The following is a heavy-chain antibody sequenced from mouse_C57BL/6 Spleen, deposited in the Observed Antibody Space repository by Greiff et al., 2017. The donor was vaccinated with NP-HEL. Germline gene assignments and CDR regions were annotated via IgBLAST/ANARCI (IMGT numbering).Heavy chain of an antibody. Sequence: EVKLVESGGGLVKPGGSLKLSCAASGFTFSDYGMHWVRQAPEKGLEWVAYISSGSSTIYYADTVKGRFTISRDNAKNTLFLQMTSLRSEDTAMYYCARELYYSNYYSFEYWGEGTTLTVSS. CDR1: GFTFSDYG. V-gene: IGHV5-17*01. CDR2: ISSGSSTI. J-gene: IGHJ2*01. D-gene: IGHD2-5*01. CDR3: ARELYYSNYYSFEY.